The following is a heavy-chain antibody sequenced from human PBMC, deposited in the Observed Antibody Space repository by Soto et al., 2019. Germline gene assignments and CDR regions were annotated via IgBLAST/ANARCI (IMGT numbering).Heavy chain of an antibody. CDR1: GFTFSSYS. Sequence: EVQLVESGGGLVKPGGSLRLSCAASGFTFSSYSMNWVRQAPGKGLEWVSSISSSSSYIYYADSVKGRFTISRDNAKNSLNLQMNSLRAEDTAVYYCARKTGTSNWFDPWGQGTLVTVSS. V-gene: IGHV3-21*01. J-gene: IGHJ5*02. CDR2: ISSSSSYI. D-gene: IGHD1-1*01. CDR3: ARKTGTSNWFDP.